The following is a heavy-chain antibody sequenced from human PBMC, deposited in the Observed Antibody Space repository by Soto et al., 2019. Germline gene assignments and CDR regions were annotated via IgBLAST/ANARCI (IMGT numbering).Heavy chain of an antibody. Sequence: SETLSLTCGVCGGTVASSHWWSWVRQSPGRGLEWIGNVYHTGDTNFNPSLQSRVTFSVDKSNNQFSLRLTSVTAADTAVYFCAREIVTAGGNNYFDPWGPGTLVTVSS. CDR1: GGTVASSHW. V-gene: IGHV4-4*02. CDR2: VYHTGDT. D-gene: IGHD2-21*02. CDR3: AREIVTAGGNNYFDP. J-gene: IGHJ5*02.